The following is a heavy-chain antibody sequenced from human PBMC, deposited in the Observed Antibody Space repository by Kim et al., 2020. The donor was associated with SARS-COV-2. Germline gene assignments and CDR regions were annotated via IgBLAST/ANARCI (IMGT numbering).Heavy chain of an antibody. D-gene: IGHD6-13*01. J-gene: IGHJ6*02. Sequence: SETLSLTCAVYGGSFSGYYWSWIRQPPGKGLEWIGEINHSGSTNYNPSLKSRVTISVDTSKNQFSLKLSSVTAADTAVYYCAVKYSSSWYSFIGGRPRYGMDVWGQGTTVTVSS. CDR3: AVKYSSSWYSFIGGRPRYGMDV. V-gene: IGHV4-34*01. CDR2: INHSGST. CDR1: GGSFSGYY.